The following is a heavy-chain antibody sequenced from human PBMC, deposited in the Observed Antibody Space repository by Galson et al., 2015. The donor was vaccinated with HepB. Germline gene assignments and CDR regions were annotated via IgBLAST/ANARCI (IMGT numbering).Heavy chain of an antibody. V-gene: IGHV1-18*01. Sequence: SVKVSCKASGGTFSSYAISWGRQAPGQGLEWMGGIIVYNDNTDYPQKLQGRVTMTTDTSTRTAYMELRSLRYDDTAMYYCARYSSSLYSYAMDVWGQGTTVTVSS. CDR1: GGTFSSYA. D-gene: IGHD6-6*01. CDR3: ARYSSSLYSYAMDV. J-gene: IGHJ6*02. CDR2: IIVYNDNT.